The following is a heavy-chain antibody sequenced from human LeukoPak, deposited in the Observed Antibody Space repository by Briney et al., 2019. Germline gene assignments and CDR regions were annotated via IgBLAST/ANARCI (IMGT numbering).Heavy chain of an antibody. Sequence: GGSLRLSCAASGFTFSSYWMSWVRQAPGKGLEWVANIKQDGSEKYYVDSVKGRFTISRDNAKNSLYLQMNSLRAEDTAVYYCARANDFWRGFTFFDYWGQGTLVTVSS. CDR3: ARANDFWRGFTFFDY. V-gene: IGHV3-7*01. CDR2: IKQDGSEK. CDR1: GFTFSSYW. J-gene: IGHJ4*02. D-gene: IGHD3-3*01.